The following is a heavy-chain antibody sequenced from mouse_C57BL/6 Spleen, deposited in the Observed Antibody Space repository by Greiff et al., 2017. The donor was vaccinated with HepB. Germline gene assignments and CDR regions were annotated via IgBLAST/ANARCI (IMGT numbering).Heavy chain of an antibody. J-gene: IGHJ4*01. V-gene: IGHV1-52*01. CDR1: GYTFTSYW. Sequence: QVQLQQPGAELVRPGSSVKLSCKASGYTFTSYWMHWVKQRPIQGLEWIGNIDPSDSETHYNQKFKDKATLTVDKSSSTAYMQLSSRTSEDSAVYYCARKGVYAMDYWGQGTSVTVSS. CDR3: ARKGVYAMDY. CDR2: IDPSDSET.